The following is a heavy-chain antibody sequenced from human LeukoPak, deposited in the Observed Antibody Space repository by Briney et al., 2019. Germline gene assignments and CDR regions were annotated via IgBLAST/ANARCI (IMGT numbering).Heavy chain of an antibody. CDR3: ARVHDSDYKIYNWFDP. CDR1: GGSISSGGYY. CDR2: IYHSGST. Sequence: SQTLSLTCTVSGGSISSGGYYWSWIRQPPGKGLEWIGYIYHSGSTYYNPSLKSRVTISVDTSKNQFSLKLSSVTAADTAVYYCARVHDSDYKIYNWFDPWGQGTLVTVSS. D-gene: IGHD4-11*01. V-gene: IGHV4-30-2*01. J-gene: IGHJ5*02.